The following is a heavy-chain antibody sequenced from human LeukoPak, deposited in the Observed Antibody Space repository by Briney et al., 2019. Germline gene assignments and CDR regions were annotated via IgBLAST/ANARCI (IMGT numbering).Heavy chain of an antibody. CDR1: GFTVTSNY. Sequence: PGGSLRLSCAASGFTVTSNYMSWVRQAPRKGLEWVSVIYSGGTTYYADSVKGRFTISRDNAKNSLYLQMNSLRAEDTAVYYCARDYGSYFLPKYYYMDVWGKGTTVTVSS. J-gene: IGHJ6*03. CDR2: IYSGGTT. D-gene: IGHD1-26*01. CDR3: ARDYGSYFLPKYYYMDV. V-gene: IGHV3-66*01.